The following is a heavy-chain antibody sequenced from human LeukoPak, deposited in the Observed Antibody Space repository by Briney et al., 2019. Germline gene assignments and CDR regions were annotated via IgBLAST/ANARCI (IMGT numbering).Heavy chain of an antibody. D-gene: IGHD3-9*01. CDR2: ISSSSSYI. CDR3: ARDLYYDILTGYSRPFDY. J-gene: IGHJ4*02. Sequence: PGVSLRLSCAASGFTFSSYSMNWVRQAPGKGLEWVSSISSSSSYIYYADSVKGRFTISRDNAKNSLYLQMNSLRAEDTAVYYCARDLYYDILTGYSRPFDYWGQGTLVTVSS. V-gene: IGHV3-21*01. CDR1: GFTFSSYS.